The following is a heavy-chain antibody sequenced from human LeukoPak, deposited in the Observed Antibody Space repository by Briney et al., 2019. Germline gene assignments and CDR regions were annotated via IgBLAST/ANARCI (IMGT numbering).Heavy chain of an antibody. V-gene: IGHV3-23*01. CDR3: ATKFSDGWYYFGY. CDR2: ISGSGDST. J-gene: IGHJ4*02. D-gene: IGHD5-24*01. Sequence: GGSLRLSCAVSGFTFSSYAMNWVRQAPGKGLEWVSSISGSGDSTYYADSVKGRFSISRDNSKNTLYLQMNNLRAEDTALYYCATKFSDGWYYFGYWGQGTLVTVSS. CDR1: GFTFSSYA.